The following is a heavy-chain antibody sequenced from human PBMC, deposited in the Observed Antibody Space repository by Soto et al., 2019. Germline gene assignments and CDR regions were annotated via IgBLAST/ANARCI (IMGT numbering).Heavy chain of an antibody. V-gene: IGHV4-4*02. CDR1: GGSISSNNW. D-gene: IGHD6-13*01. J-gene: IGHJ4*02. CDR2: IYHSGST. CDR3: ARYIAASGTYYLDF. Sequence: SETLSLTCTVSGGSISSNNWWSWVRQPPGKGLEWIGEIYHSGSTNYNPSLKSRVIISVDTSKNQFSLRLSSVTAADTAVYYCARYIAASGTYYLDFWGQGTLVTVS.